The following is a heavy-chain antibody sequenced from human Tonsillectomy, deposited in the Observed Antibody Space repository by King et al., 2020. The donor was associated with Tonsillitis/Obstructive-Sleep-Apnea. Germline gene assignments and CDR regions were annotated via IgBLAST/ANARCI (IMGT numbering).Heavy chain of an antibody. J-gene: IGHJ3*02. CDR2: ISSSGSTI. CDR3: ARGNIYGDYRSDAFDI. V-gene: IGHV3-48*03. CDR1: GFTFSSYE. D-gene: IGHD4-17*01. Sequence: VQLVESGGGLVQPGGSLRLSCAASGFTFSSYEMNWVRQAPGKGLEWVSYISSSGSTIYYADSVKGRFTISRDNAKNSLYLQMNSLRAEDKAFYYCARGNIYGDYRSDAFDIWGQGTMVTVSS.